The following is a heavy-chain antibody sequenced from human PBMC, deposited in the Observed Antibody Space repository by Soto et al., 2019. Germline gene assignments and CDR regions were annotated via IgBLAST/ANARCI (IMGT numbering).Heavy chain of an antibody. D-gene: IGHD2-15*01. CDR2: ISYDGSNK. CDR1: GFTFSSYG. V-gene: IGHV3-30*18. J-gene: IGHJ5*02. CDR3: AKNAVNCSGGSCYSFWFDP. Sequence: SLRLSCAASGFTFSSYGMHWVLQAPGKGLEWVAVISYDGSNKYYADSVKGRFTISRDNSKSTLYLQMNSLRAEDTAVYYCAKNAVNCSGGSCYSFWFDPWGQGTLVTVSS.